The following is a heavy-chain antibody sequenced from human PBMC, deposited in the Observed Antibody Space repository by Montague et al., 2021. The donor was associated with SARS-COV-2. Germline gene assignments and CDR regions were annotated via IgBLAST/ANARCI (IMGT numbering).Heavy chain of an antibody. D-gene: IGHD3-10*01. V-gene: IGHV4-59*01. CDR2: IYYTGNT. CDR1: GGSISPYY. CDR3: ARDKGRYFDSGSYNCLDS. Sequence: SETLSLTCTVYGGSISPYYWTWIRQPPGKGLEWIGYIYYTGNTKYKPSLKSRVTISVDTSKNQFSLNLKSVTAADTAVYYCARDKGRYFDSGSYNCLDSWGQGTLVTVSS. J-gene: IGHJ4*02.